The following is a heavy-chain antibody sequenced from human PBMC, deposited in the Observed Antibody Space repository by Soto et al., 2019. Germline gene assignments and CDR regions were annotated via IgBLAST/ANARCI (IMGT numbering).Heavy chain of an antibody. CDR3: ATTRDIATLDY. CDR1: GGSISSGDYY. J-gene: IGHJ4*02. CDR2: IYYSGST. D-gene: IGHD5-12*01. V-gene: IGHV4-30-4*01. Sequence: SETLSLTCTVSGGSISSGDYYWSWIRQPPGKGLEWIGYIYYSGSTYYNPSLKSRVTISVDTSKNQFSLKLSSVTAADTAVYYCATTRDIATLDYWGQGTLVTVSS.